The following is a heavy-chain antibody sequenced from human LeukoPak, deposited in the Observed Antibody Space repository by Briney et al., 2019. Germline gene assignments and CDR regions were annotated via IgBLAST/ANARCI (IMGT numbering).Heavy chain of an antibody. D-gene: IGHD3-10*01. V-gene: IGHV4-59*01. Sequence: SETLSLTFTVSGGSISSYYWSWIRQPPGKGLEWIGYIYYSGSTNYNPSLKSRVTISVDTSKNQFSLKLSSVTAADTAVYYCAREGIRGSTDYWGQGTLVTVSS. CDR1: GGSISSYY. CDR2: IYYSGST. J-gene: IGHJ4*02. CDR3: AREGIRGSTDY.